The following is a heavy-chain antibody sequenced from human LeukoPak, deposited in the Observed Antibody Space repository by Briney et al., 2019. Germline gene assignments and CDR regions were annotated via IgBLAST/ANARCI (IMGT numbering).Heavy chain of an antibody. Sequence: GGSLRLSCAASGFTFDDYGMSWVRQAPGKGLEWVSGINWNGGSTGYADSVKGRFTISRDNAKNSLYLQMNSLRAEDTALYYCARDGGSDYDFWSGYYSFDYWGQGTLVTVSS. J-gene: IGHJ4*02. D-gene: IGHD3-3*01. CDR1: GFTFDDYG. CDR3: ARDGGSDYDFWSGYYSFDY. V-gene: IGHV3-20*04. CDR2: INWNGGST.